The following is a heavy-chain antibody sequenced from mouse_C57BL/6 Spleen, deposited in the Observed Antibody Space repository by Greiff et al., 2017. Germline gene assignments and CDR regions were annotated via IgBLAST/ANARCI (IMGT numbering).Heavy chain of an antibody. Sequence: VQLQQSGAELVKPGASVKISCKASGYAFSSYWMNWVKQRPGKGLEWIGQVYPGDGDTNYNGKFKGKATLTADKSSSTAYMQLSSLTSEDSAVYFCAIRSVYSNYGFDYWGQGTTLTVAS. CDR1: GYAFSSYW. D-gene: IGHD2-5*01. CDR3: AIRSVYSNYGFDY. V-gene: IGHV1-80*01. CDR2: VYPGDGDT. J-gene: IGHJ2*01.